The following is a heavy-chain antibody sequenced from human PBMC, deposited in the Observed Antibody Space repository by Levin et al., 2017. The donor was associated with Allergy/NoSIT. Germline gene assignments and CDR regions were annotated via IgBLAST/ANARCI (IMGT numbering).Heavy chain of an antibody. CDR1: GFSLSTSGMC. D-gene: IGHD4-17*01. Sequence: QTLSLTCTFSGFSLSTSGMCVSWLRQPPGQALEWLALIDWEDDKYYNKSLKTRLTISKDTSENQVVLTVTNMDPVDTATYYCARAYGGNYWYFDLWGRGTLVTVSS. J-gene: IGHJ2*01. CDR3: ARAYGGNYWYFDL. V-gene: IGHV2-70*01. CDR2: IDWEDDK.